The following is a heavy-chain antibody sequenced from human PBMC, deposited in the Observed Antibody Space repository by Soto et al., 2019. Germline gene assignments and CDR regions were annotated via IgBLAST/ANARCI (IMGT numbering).Heavy chain of an antibody. CDR2: IVPLFNTP. Sequence: QVQLVQSGAEVKKPGSSVTVSCKASASGGAFNTYAFSWVRQAPGQGLEWMGGIVPLFNTPNYAQKFQGRVTITADESTSSVFMELNSLTFDDTAVYYCAPGGDLLLRGEWGQGTLIIVSS. J-gene: IGHJ4*02. CDR1: GGAFNTYA. CDR3: APGGDLLLRGE. V-gene: IGHV1-69*01. D-gene: IGHD3-10*01.